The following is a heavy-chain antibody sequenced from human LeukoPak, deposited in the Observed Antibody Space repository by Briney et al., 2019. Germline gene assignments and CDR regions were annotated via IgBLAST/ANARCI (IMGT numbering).Heavy chain of an antibody. Sequence: PSHTLSLTCTISGGSISSGDYYWRWIRQPPGKGLEWTGYIYYSGSTYYNPSLKSRVTISVDTFKNQLSLKLSSVTAADTAVYYCARDPVVPAGTGDYWGQGTLVTVSS. CDR1: GGSISSGDYY. CDR3: ARDPVVPAGTGDY. D-gene: IGHD2-2*01. V-gene: IGHV4-30-4*01. J-gene: IGHJ4*02. CDR2: IYYSGST.